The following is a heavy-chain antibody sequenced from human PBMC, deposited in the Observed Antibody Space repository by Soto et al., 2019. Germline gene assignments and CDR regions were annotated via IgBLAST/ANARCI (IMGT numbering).Heavy chain of an antibody. V-gene: IGHV3-30-3*01. CDR3: ARSIGVAGLDS. CDR1: GFTLSTYA. J-gene: IGHJ4*02. Sequence: QPGGSLRLSCVASGFTLSTYAIHWVSQAPGKGLDWVAVISNDGSKKYFVDSVKGRFTISRDNSNNPVYLQMNSLRAEDTALYYCARSIGVAGLDSWGTGTLGT. D-gene: IGHD6-19*01. CDR2: ISNDGSKK.